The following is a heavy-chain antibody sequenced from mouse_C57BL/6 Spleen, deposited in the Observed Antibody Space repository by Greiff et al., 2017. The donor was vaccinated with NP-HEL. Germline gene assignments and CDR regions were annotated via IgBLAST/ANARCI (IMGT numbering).Heavy chain of an antibody. Sequence: VQLQQPGAELVMPGASVKLSCKASGYTFTSYWMPWVKQRPGQGLEWIGEIDPSDSYTNYNQKFKGKSTLTVDKSSSTAYMQLSSLTSEDSAVYYCARFYYGNYEGWYFDVWGTGTTVTVSS. D-gene: IGHD2-1*01. V-gene: IGHV1-69*01. CDR1: GYTFTSYW. CDR2: IDPSDSYT. CDR3: ARFYYGNYEGWYFDV. J-gene: IGHJ1*03.